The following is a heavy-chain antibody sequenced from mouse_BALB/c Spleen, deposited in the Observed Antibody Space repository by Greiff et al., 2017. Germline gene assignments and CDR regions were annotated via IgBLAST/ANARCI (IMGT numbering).Heavy chain of an antibody. D-gene: IGHD1-1*02. J-gene: IGHJ3*01. CDR3: ARYYGLWPWFAY. CDR2: IDPANGST. CDR1: GFNIKDSY. Sequence: VQLQQSGAELVKPGASVKLSCTASGFNIKDSYMHWVKQRPEQGLEWIGRIDPANGSTKYDPKFQGKATITADTSSNTAYLQLSSLTSEDTAVYYCARYYGLWPWFAYWGQGTLVTVSA. V-gene: IGHV14-3*02.